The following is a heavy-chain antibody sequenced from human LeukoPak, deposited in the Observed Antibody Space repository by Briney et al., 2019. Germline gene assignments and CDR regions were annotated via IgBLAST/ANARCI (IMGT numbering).Heavy chain of an antibody. D-gene: IGHD3-22*01. Sequence: PGGSLRLSCAASGFTVSSNYMSWVRQAPGQGLEWVSVIYSGGSTYYADSVKGRFTISRDNPKNTLYLQMNSLRAEDTAVYYCARDLSPAYYYDSSGPLLWGQGTLVTVSS. CDR3: ARDLSPAYYYDSSGPLL. V-gene: IGHV3-66*01. CDR1: GFTVSSNY. J-gene: IGHJ4*02. CDR2: IYSGGST.